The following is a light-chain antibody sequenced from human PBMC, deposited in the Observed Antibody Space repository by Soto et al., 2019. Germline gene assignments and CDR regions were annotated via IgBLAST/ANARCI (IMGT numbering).Light chain of an antibody. CDR3: LQDYNYPWT. CDR1: QDIRNG. J-gene: IGKJ1*01. V-gene: IGKV1-6*01. Sequence: AIQMTQSPSSVSASVGDRVTITCRASQDIRNGLGWYQQKPGKAPKLLIYAASSLQRGVPSRFSGSGSGTDFTLTISSLQPEDFATYYCLQDYNYPWTLRQGTEVEIK. CDR2: AAS.